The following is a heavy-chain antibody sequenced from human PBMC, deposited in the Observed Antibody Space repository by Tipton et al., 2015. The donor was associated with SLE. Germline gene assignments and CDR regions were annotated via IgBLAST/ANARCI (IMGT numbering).Heavy chain of an antibody. V-gene: IGHV4-38-2*02. D-gene: IGHD2-21*01. CDR2: FYHSGST. Sequence: TLSLTCNVSGYSISSGYYWGWIRQFPGKGLEWIGSFYHSGSTYYNPSLKSRVTISVDTSKNQFSLRLTSVTAADTAVYYCAVNVVVKVQVDYWGPGALVTVSA. CDR1: GYSISSGYY. J-gene: IGHJ4*02. CDR3: AVNVVVKVQVDY.